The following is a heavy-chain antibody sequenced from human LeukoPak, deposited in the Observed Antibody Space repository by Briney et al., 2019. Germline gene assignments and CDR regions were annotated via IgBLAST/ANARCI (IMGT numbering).Heavy chain of an antibody. CDR2: INVDGSST. V-gene: IGHV3-74*01. J-gene: IGHJ4*02. CDR3: AKGGFLRFLEGDYFDY. D-gene: IGHD3-3*01. Sequence: GGSLRLSCAASGFTFSTYWMHWVRQAPGKGLVWLSRINVDGSSTIYADSVEGRFTISRDNAKNTLYLQMNSLRAEDTAVYYCAKGGFLRFLEGDYFDYWGQGTLVTVSS. CDR1: GFTFSTYW.